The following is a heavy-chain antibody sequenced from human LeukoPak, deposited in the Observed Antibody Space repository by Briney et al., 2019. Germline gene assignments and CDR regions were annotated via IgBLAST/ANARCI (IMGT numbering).Heavy chain of an antibody. CDR2: IYYSGST. Sequence: SETLSLTCTVSGGSISSGGYYWSWIRQHPGKGLEWIGCIYYSGSTYYNPSLKSRVTISVDTSKNQFSLKLSSVTAADTAVYYCARDVTHGYFDYWGQGTLVTVSS. CDR3: ARDVTHGYFDY. V-gene: IGHV4-31*03. D-gene: IGHD4-4*01. J-gene: IGHJ4*02. CDR1: GGSISSGGYY.